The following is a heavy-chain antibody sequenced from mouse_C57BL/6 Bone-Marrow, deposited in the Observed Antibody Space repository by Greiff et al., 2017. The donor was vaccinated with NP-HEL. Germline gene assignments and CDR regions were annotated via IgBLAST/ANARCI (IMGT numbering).Heavy chain of an antibody. D-gene: IGHD4-1*01. CDR1: GFTFSDYY. Sequence: EVNLVESGGGLVQPGGSLKLSCAASGFTFSDYYMYWVRQTPEKRLEWVAYISNGGGSTYYPDTVKGRFTISRDNAKNTLYLQMSRLKSEDTAMYYCARHELTGTLDYWGQGTTLTVSS. CDR2: ISNGGGST. CDR3: ARHELTGTLDY. J-gene: IGHJ2*01. V-gene: IGHV5-12*01.